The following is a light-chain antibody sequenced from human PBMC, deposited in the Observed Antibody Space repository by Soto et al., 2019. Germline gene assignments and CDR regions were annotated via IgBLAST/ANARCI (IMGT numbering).Light chain of an antibody. CDR1: SSDVGSYNR. CDR3: SSFTSSNTWV. V-gene: IGLV2-18*02. J-gene: IGLJ3*02. CDR2: EVS. Sequence: QSALTQPPSVSGSPGQTVTISCTGTSSDVGSYNRVSWYQQPPDTAPKLMIYEVSNRPSGVPDRFFGSKSGNTASLTISGLQAEDEADYYCSSFTSSNTWVFGGGTKVTVL.